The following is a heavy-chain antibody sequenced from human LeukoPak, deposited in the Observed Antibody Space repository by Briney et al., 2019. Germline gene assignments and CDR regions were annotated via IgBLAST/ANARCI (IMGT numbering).Heavy chain of an antibody. V-gene: IGHV3-30*02. CDR3: AKPLTQTIFGAFDS. Sequence: GGSLRLSCAAYGFTFSTYGMHWVRQAPGKGLGWVSFLRYDGSNKYYADSVKGRFTISRDNSKNTLYLQMNSLRGEDTAVYYWAKPLTQTIFGAFDSWGQGTLVTVSS. CDR2: LRYDGSNK. CDR1: GFTFSTYG. D-gene: IGHD3-3*02. J-gene: IGHJ4*02.